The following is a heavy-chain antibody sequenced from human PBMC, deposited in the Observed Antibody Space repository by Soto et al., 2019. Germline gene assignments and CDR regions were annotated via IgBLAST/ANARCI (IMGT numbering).Heavy chain of an antibody. CDR1: GGSITGYY. Sequence: SETLSLTCTVSGGSITGYYWSWIRQPPGKGLEFIGYIYHSGATEYTPSLKSRVTISVDKSENQFSLQMRSVSAADTAMYFGARLGLTGPHVQYHHYGLDVWGQGATVTASS. CDR3: ARLGLTGPHVQYHHYGLDV. D-gene: IGHD3-9*01. V-gene: IGHV4-59*03. CDR2: IYHSGAT. J-gene: IGHJ6*02.